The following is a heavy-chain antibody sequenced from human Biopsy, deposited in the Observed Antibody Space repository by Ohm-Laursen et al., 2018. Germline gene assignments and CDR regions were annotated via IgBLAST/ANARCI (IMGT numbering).Heavy chain of an antibody. Sequence: SLRLSCAASGFTFSSYAMTWFRQAPGKGLEWVSTISGNSDIIYDTDSVKGRFTISRENSKNTLYLQMNSLRADDTAVYYCALAAAQTVTHFDYWGQGTLVTVSS. CDR2: ISGNSDII. D-gene: IGHD4-17*01. CDR1: GFTFSSYA. V-gene: IGHV3-23*01. J-gene: IGHJ4*02. CDR3: ALAAAQTVTHFDY.